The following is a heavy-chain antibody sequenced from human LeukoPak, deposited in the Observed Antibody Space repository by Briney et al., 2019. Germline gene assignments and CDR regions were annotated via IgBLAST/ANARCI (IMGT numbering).Heavy chain of an antibody. D-gene: IGHD3-10*01. J-gene: IGHJ6*03. CDR3: AKDQGRLLWFGELEYNMDV. CDR1: GFTFSTYN. V-gene: IGHV3-23*01. CDR2: ISGSGGST. Sequence: GGSLRLSCAAPGFTFSTYNMNWVRQAPGRGLEWVSAISGSGGSTYYADSVKGRFTISRDNSKNTLYLQMNSLRAEDTAVYYCAKDQGRLLWFGELEYNMDVWGKGTTVTISS.